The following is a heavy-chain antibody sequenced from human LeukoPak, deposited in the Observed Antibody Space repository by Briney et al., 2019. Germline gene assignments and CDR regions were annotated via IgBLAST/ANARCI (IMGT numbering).Heavy chain of an antibody. Sequence: SETLSLTCTVSGGSISSYYWSWIRQPPGRGLEWIGYIYYSGSTNYNPSLKSRVTISVDTSKNQFSLKLSSVTAADTAVYYCARAGLFYDYVWGRPLPLDYWGQGTLVTVSS. D-gene: IGHD3-16*01. J-gene: IGHJ4*02. V-gene: IGHV4-59*01. CDR3: ARAGLFYDYVWGRPLPLDY. CDR1: GGSISSYY. CDR2: IYYSGST.